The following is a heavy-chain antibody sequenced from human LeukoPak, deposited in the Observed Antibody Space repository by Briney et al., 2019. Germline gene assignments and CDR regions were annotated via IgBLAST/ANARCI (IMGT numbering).Heavy chain of an antibody. CDR1: GGSISSYY. J-gene: IGHJ3*01. CDR2: IHYSGRT. Sequence: SETLSHTCTVSGGSISSYYWSWIRQPPGKGLEWIAYIHYSGRTDYNPSLKSRVTISVDTSKNHFSLKLTSVTAADTAVYYCARSDYYDSPLSPFDVWGQGTMVTVSS. V-gene: IGHV4-59*01. D-gene: IGHD3-22*01. CDR3: ARSDYYDSPLSPFDV.